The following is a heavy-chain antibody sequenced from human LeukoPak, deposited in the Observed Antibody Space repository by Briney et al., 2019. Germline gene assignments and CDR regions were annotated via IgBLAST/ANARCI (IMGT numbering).Heavy chain of an antibody. D-gene: IGHD3-16*02. CDR2: ISWNSGSI. Sequence: PGRSLRLSCAASGFTFDDYAMHWVRQGPGKGLEWVSGISWNSGSIGYADSVKGRFTISRDNAKKSLYLQMNSLKPEDTALYYCAISLGGLSSFDYWGQGTLVTVTS. CDR1: GFTFDDYA. J-gene: IGHJ4*02. V-gene: IGHV3-9*01. CDR3: AISLGGLSSFDY.